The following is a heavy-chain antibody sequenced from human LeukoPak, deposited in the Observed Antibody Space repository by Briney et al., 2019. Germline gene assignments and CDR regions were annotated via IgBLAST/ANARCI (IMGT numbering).Heavy chain of an antibody. CDR3: ARKADYYDLSGAYYYGMDV. V-gene: IGHV1-69*13. D-gene: IGHD3-22*01. CDR2: IIPIFGTA. CDR1: GGTFSSYA. J-gene: IGHJ6*02. Sequence: SVTVSCKASGGTFSSYAISWVRQAPGQGLEWMGGIIPIFGTANYAQKFQGRVTITADESTSTAYMELSSLRSEDTAVYYCARKADYYDLSGAYYYGMDVWGQGTTVTVSS.